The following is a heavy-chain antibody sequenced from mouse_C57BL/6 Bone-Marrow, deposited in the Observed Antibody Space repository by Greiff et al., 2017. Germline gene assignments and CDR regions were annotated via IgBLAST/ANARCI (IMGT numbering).Heavy chain of an antibody. V-gene: IGHV1-82*01. CDR2: IYPGDGDT. CDR1: GYAFSSSW. D-gene: IGHD4-1*01. Sequence: QVQLQQSGPELVKPGASVKISCKASGYAFSSSWMNWVKQRPGKGLEWIGRIYPGDGDTNYNGKFKGKATLTADKSSSTAYMQLSSLTSEDSAVYFCVHNWEGRHFDYWGQGTTLTVSS. CDR3: VHNWEGRHFDY. J-gene: IGHJ2*01.